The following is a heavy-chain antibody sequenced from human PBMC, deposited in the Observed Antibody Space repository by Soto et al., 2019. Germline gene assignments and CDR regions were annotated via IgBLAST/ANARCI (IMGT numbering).Heavy chain of an antibody. CDR3: AREEDTASGNWFDP. J-gene: IGHJ5*02. V-gene: IGHV4-30-2*01. CDR1: GGSISSGGYS. D-gene: IGHD5-18*01. Sequence: PSETLSLTCAVSGGSISSGGYSWSWIRQPPGKGLEWIGYIYHSGSTYYNPSLKSRVTISVDRSKNQFSLKLSSVTAADTAVYYCAREEDTASGNWFDPWGQGTLVTVSS. CDR2: IYHSGST.